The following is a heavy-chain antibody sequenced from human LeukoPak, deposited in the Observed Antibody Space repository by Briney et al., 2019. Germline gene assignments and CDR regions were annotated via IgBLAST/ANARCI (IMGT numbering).Heavy chain of an antibody. Sequence: GASVKVSCKASGYTFTSYDINWVRQATGQGLEWMGWMNPNSGNTGYAQKFQGRVTITRNTSISTAYMELSSLRSEDTAVYYCARETRGDYDFWSGYYGEDYYYYMDVWGKGTTVTVSS. D-gene: IGHD3-3*01. CDR3: ARETRGDYDFWSGYYGEDYYYYMDV. CDR2: MNPNSGNT. V-gene: IGHV1-8*03. CDR1: GYTFTSYD. J-gene: IGHJ6*03.